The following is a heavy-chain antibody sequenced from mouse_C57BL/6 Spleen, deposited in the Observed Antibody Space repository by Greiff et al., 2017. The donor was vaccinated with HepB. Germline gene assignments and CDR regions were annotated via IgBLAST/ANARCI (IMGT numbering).Heavy chain of an antibody. CDR2: IDPETGGT. J-gene: IGHJ1*03. Sequence: VQLQQSGAELVRPGASVTLSCKASGYTFTDYEMHWVKQTPVHGLEWIGAIDPETGGTAYNQKFKGKAILTADKSSSTAYMELRSLTSEDSAVYYWTRAGPRYFDVWGTGTTVTVSS. CDR1: GYTFTDYE. CDR3: TRAGPRYFDV. V-gene: IGHV1-15*01.